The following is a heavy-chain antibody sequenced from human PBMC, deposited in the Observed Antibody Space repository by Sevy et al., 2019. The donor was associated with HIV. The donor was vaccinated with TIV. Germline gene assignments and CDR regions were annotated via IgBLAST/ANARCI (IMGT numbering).Heavy chain of an antibody. CDR1: GGSISSYY. V-gene: IGHV4-59*01. CDR3: AIQGQGFDY. Sequence: SETLSLTCTVSGGSISSYYWSWIRQPPGKGLEWIGYIYYSGSTNYNPSLKSRVTISVDTSKNQFSLNLSSVTAADTAVYYCAIQGQGFDYWGQGTLVTVSS. J-gene: IGHJ4*02. CDR2: IYYSGST.